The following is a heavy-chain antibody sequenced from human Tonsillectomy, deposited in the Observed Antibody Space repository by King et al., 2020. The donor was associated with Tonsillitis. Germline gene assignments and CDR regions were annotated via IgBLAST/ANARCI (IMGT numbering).Heavy chain of an antibody. CDR3: ARDYPYDQSPFDY. CDR2: IINSNM. Sequence: QVQLVESGGGLVKPGGSLRLSCAASGFTFSDYYMSWIRQAPGKGLEWGSYIINSNMYYADSVKGRFTISRDNAKNSLYLQMNSLRAEDTAVYYCARDYPYDQSPFDYWGQGTLVTVSS. V-gene: IGHV3-11*01. D-gene: IGHD2-2*01. CDR1: GFTFSDYY. J-gene: IGHJ4*02.